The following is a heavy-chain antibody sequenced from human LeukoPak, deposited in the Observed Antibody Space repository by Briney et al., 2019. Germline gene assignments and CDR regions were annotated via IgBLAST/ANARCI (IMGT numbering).Heavy chain of an antibody. CDR1: GFTFRSFG. J-gene: IGHJ4*02. D-gene: IGHD4-23*01. Sequence: GGSLRLSCAASGFTFRSFGMHWVRQASGKGLELVSFIRSDGRATDYADSVKGRLTISRDNSRNTLYVQMNSLRDEDTAIYYCAKDRDGGNFYFDYWGQGILVTVSS. V-gene: IGHV3-30*02. CDR3: AKDRDGGNFYFDY. CDR2: IRSDGRAT.